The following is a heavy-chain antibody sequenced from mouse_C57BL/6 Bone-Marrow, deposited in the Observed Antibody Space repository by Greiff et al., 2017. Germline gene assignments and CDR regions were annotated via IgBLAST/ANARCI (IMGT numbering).Heavy chain of an antibody. CDR3: ARPVITAVVARGNWYFDV. CDR2: IHPNSGST. D-gene: IGHD1-1*01. Sequence: QVQLKQPGAELVKPGASVKLSCKASGYTFTSYWMHWVKQRPGQGLEWIGVIHPNSGSTNYNEKFKSKATLTVDKSSSTAYMQLSSLTSEDSAVYYSARPVITAVVARGNWYFDVWGTGTTVTVSS. J-gene: IGHJ1*03. V-gene: IGHV1-64*01. CDR1: GYTFTSYW.